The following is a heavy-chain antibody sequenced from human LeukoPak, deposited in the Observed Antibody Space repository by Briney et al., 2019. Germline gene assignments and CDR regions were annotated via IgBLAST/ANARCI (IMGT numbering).Heavy chain of an antibody. D-gene: IGHD1-26*01. CDR2: INRDGSGK. V-gene: IGHV3-7*03. CDR1: GLTFINYW. CDR3: ARVRYSGNGNLY. J-gene: IGHJ4*02. Sequence: GGSLRLSCAGSGLTFINYWMTWVRQVPGKGLEWVANINRDGSGKYYLPSVRGRFTISKDDAKDSLYLQMDSLRPEDTAIYYCARVRYSGNGNLYWGQGTLVTVSS.